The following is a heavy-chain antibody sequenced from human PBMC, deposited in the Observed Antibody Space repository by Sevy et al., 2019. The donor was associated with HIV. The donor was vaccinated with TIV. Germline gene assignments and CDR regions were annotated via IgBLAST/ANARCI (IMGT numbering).Heavy chain of an antibody. CDR1: GYSISSGYY. V-gene: IGHV4-38-2*01. CDR3: ARVNWGSRYYYYYMDV. Sequence: SETLSLTCAVSGYSISSGYYWGWIRQPPGKGLEWIGSIYHSGSTYYNASLKSRVTISVDTSKNQFSLKLSSVTAADTAVYYCARVNWGSRYYYYYMDVWGKGTTVTVSS. CDR2: IYHSGST. D-gene: IGHD7-27*01. J-gene: IGHJ6*03.